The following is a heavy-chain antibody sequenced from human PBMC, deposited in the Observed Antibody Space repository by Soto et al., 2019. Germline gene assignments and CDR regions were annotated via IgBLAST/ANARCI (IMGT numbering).Heavy chain of an antibody. D-gene: IGHD5-12*01. J-gene: IGHJ4*02. V-gene: IGHV3-73*01. CDR3: LTSIREATRNFDY. CDR1: GFSFSGSA. Sequence: PGGSLGLSCAASGFSFSGSAMYWVRQASGKGLEWVGRIRSKAYSYATAYGASPKGRFSIFRDDTKNTAYLQINSLKSEDTAVYYCLTSIREATRNFDYWGQGTLVTVSS. CDR2: IRSKAYSYAT.